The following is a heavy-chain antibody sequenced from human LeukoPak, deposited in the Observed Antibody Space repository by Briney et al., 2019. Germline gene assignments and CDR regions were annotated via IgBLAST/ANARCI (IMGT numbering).Heavy chain of an antibody. Sequence: GGSLRLSCAASGFTFSGSTMSWVRQAPGKGLEWVSGISGSGGTTRHADSVKGRFTISRDNAKNSLFLQMNSLRAEDTAVYYCVRAEGSSGSSEYFQHWGQGTLVTVSS. V-gene: IGHV3-23*01. CDR2: ISGSGGTT. CDR1: GFTFSGST. D-gene: IGHD5-12*01. CDR3: VRAEGSSGSSEYFQH. J-gene: IGHJ1*01.